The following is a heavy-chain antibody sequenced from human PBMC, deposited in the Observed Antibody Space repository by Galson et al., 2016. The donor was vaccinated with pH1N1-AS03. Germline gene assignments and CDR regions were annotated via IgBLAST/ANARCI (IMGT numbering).Heavy chain of an antibody. CDR3: ARGPVSYANYWFPPPDY. D-gene: IGHD4/OR15-4a*01. J-gene: IGHJ4*02. Sequence: SLRLSCAVGGFTFSSYAMFWVRQAPGKGLEYVSAISGNGFSTYYANSVKDRFTVSRDNSKNTLCLQMGSLRVEDMAVYYCARGPVSYANYWFPPPDYWGQGTLVTVSS. CDR2: ISGNGFST. V-gene: IGHV3-64*01. CDR1: GFTFSSYA.